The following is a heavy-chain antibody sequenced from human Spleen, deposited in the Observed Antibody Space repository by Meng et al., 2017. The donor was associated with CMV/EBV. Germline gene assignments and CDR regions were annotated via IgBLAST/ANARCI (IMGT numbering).Heavy chain of an antibody. CDR2: IKSKTDGGTT. D-gene: IGHD6-19*01. CDR3: TTEIAVAGTFFDY. J-gene: IGHJ4*02. Sequence: SGYTFSHAWMSWVRQAPGKGLEWVGRIKSKTDGGTTNYAAPVKGRFTISRDDSKNTLYLQMNSLKTEDTAVYYCTTEIAVAGTFFDYWGQGTLVTVSS. V-gene: IGHV3-15*01. CDR1: GYTFSHAW.